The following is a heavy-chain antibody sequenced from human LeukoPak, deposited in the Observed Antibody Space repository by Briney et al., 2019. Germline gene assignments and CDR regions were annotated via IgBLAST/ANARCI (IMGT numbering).Heavy chain of an antibody. CDR2: INHSGST. Sequence: PSETLSLTCAVSGGSPTSSNWWSGVRKPPGKGLEWIGEINHSGSTNYNPSLKSRVTISVDTSKNQFSLKLSSVTAADTAVYYCASFAPYSSGWYLSNWFDPWGQGTLVSVSS. D-gene: IGHD6-19*01. CDR1: GGSPTSSNW. CDR3: ASFAPYSSGWYLSNWFDP. V-gene: IGHV4-4*02. J-gene: IGHJ5*02.